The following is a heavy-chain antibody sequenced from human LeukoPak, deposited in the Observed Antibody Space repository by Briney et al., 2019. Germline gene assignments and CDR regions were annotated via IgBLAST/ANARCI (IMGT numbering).Heavy chain of an antibody. V-gene: IGHV3-30*18. CDR2: ISYDGSNK. CDR1: GFTFSSYG. D-gene: IGHD2-2*01. Sequence: PGRSLRLSCAASGFTFSSYGMHWVRQAPGKGLEWVAVISYDGSNKYYADSVKGRFTISRDNSKNTLYLQMNSLRAEDTAVYYCAKQTCSSTSCYMEGYYYYGMDVWGQGTTVTVSS. CDR3: AKQTCSSTSCYMEGYYYYGMDV. J-gene: IGHJ6*02.